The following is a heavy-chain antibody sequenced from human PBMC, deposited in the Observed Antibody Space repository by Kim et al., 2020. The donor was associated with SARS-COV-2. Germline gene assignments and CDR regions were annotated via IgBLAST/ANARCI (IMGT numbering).Heavy chain of an antibody. CDR1: GFTFSSYA. CDR3: AKGPRGIAVAGTGFDY. Sequence: GGSLRLSCAASGFTFSSYAMRWVRQAPGKGLEWVSAISGSGGSTYYADSVKGRFTISRDNSKNTLYLQMNSLRAEDTAVYYCAKGPRGIAVAGTGFDYWGQGTLVTVSS. CDR2: ISGSGGST. D-gene: IGHD6-19*01. J-gene: IGHJ4*02. V-gene: IGHV3-23*01.